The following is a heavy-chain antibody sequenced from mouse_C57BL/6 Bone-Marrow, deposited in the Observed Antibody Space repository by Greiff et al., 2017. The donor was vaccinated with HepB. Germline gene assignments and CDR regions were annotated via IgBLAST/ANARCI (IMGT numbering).Heavy chain of an antibody. V-gene: IGHV5-4*01. CDR3: ARDDGPWFAY. Sequence: EVQLVESGGGLVKPGGSLKLSCAASGFTFSSYAMSWVRQTPEKRLEWVATISDGGSYTYYPDNVKGRFTISRDNAKNNLYLQMSHLKSEDTAMYDCARDDGPWFAYWGQGTLVTVSA. J-gene: IGHJ3*01. CDR1: GFTFSSYA. D-gene: IGHD2-3*01. CDR2: ISDGGSYT.